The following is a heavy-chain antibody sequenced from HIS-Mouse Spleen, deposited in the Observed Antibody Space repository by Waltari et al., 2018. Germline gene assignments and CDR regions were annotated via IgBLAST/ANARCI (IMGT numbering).Heavy chain of an antibody. D-gene: IGHD3-10*01. V-gene: IGHV3-23*01. Sequence: EVQLLESGGGLVQPGGSLRPSCAASGFAFGGYAMRWVRQAPGKGLEWVSAISGSGGSTYYADSVKGRFTISRDNSKNTLYLQMNSLRAEDTAVYYCAQNYYGSGSYYYWGQGTLVTVSS. CDR3: AQNYYGSGSYYY. CDR2: ISGSGGST. CDR1: GFAFGGYA. J-gene: IGHJ4*02.